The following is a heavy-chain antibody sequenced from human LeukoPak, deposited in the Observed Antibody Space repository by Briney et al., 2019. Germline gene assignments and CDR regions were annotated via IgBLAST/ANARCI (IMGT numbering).Heavy chain of an antibody. Sequence: SETLSLTCAVYGGSFSGYYWSWIRQPPGKGLEWIGEINHSGSTNYNPSLKSRVTISVDTSKNQFSLKLSSVTAADTAVYYCARGISTALYYYDSSGYYYGLWGQGTLVTVPS. CDR1: GGSFSGYY. V-gene: IGHV4-34*01. CDR3: ARGISTALYYYDSSGYYYGL. CDR2: INHSGST. D-gene: IGHD3-22*01. J-gene: IGHJ4*02.